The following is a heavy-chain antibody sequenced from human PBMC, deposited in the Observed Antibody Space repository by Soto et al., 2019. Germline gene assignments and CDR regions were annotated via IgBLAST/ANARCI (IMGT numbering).Heavy chain of an antibody. Sequence: SETLSLTCTVSGGSISSGGYYWSWIRQHPGKGLEWIGYIYYSGSTYYNPSLKSRVTISVDTSKNQFSLKLSSVTAADTAVYYCARVGYILSSYYFDYWGQGTLVTVSS. V-gene: IGHV4-31*03. CDR3: ARVGYILSSYYFDY. J-gene: IGHJ4*02. CDR1: GGSISSGGYY. CDR2: IYYSGST. D-gene: IGHD5-18*01.